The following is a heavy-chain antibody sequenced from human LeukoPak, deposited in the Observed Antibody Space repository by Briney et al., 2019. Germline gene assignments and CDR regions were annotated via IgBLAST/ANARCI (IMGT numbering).Heavy chain of an antibody. CDR2: IGTASDT. D-gene: IGHD1-1*01. Sequence: GGSLRLSCAASGFTFSSFDMHWVRQPTGQGLEWVSTIGTASDTYYPGSVEGRFTLSRDNAKNSLYLQMNSLTAGDTAVYYCARRPPRGKYYMDVWGKGTTVTVSS. CDR1: GFTFSSFD. V-gene: IGHV3-13*01. CDR3: ARRPPRGKYYMDV. J-gene: IGHJ6*03.